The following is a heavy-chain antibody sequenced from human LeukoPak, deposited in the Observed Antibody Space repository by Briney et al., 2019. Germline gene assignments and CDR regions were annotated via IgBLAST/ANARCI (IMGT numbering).Heavy chain of an antibody. CDR1: GFTFYDYA. CDR2: ISWSSGSI. Sequence: GGSLRLSCAASGFTFYDYAMHWVRQAPGKGLEWVSGISWSSGSIGYADSVKGRFTISRDNAKNSLYLQMNSLRAEDTALYYCAKEGGYYTYYYYGMDVWGQGTTVTVSS. J-gene: IGHJ6*02. D-gene: IGHD3-22*01. CDR3: AKEGGYYTYYYYGMDV. V-gene: IGHV3-9*01.